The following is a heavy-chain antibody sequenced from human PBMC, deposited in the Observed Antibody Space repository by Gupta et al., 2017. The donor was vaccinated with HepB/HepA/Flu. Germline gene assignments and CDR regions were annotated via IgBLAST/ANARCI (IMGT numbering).Heavy chain of an antibody. CDR2: ISGSGGST. D-gene: IGHD6-13*01. J-gene: IGHJ2*01. Sequence: EVQLLESGGGLVQPGGSLRLSCAASGFTFSSYAMSWVRQAPGKGLEWVSAISGSGGSTYYADSVKGRFTISRDNSKNTLYLQMNSLRAEDTAVYYCAKDHRIAAALYWYFDLWGRGTLVTVSS. CDR1: GFTFSSYA. V-gene: IGHV3-23*01. CDR3: AKDHRIAAALYWYFDL.